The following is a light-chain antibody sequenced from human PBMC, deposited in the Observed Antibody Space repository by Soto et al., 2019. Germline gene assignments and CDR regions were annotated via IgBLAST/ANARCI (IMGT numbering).Light chain of an antibody. V-gene: IGKV1-39*01. Sequence: DIQITQSPSSLSSSVLERFTITRRASQSISSYLNWYQQKPGKAPKLLIYAASSLQSGVPSRFSGSGSGTDFTLTISSLQPEDFATYYCQQSYSTHITFGQGTRLEIK. CDR1: QSISSY. CDR2: AAS. J-gene: IGKJ5*01. CDR3: QQSYSTHIT.